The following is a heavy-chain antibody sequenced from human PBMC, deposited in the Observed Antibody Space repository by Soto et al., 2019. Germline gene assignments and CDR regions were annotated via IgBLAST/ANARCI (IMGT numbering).Heavy chain of an antibody. J-gene: IGHJ4*02. CDR1: GGSISSSSYC. CDR2: IYYSGST. Sequence: SSETLSLTCTVSGGSISSSSYCWGWIRQPPGKGLEWIGSIYYSGSTYYNPSLKSRVTISVDTSKNQFSLKLSSVTAADTAVYYCARKIAAAGTPRDFDYWGQGTLVTVSS. V-gene: IGHV4-39*01. CDR3: ARKIAAAGTPRDFDY. D-gene: IGHD6-13*01.